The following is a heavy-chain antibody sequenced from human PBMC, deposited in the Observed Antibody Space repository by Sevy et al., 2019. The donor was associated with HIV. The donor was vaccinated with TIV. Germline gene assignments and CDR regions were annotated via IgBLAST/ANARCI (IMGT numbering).Heavy chain of an antibody. CDR2: INQDGRQK. CDR3: ARDTGGIGLDV. D-gene: IGHD6-13*01. Sequence: GGSLRLSCAASGFTFSSHWMSWVRQAPGKGLEWGANINQDGRQKYYVDSVKGRFTISRDNAKKSLSLQMNSLRAEDTAVYYCARDTGGIGLDVWGQGTTVTVSS. J-gene: IGHJ6*02. CDR1: GFTFSSHW. V-gene: IGHV3-7*01.